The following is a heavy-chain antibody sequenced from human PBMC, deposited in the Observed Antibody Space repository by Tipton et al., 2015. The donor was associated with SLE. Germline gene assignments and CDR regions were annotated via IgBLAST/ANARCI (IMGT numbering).Heavy chain of an antibody. CDR3: ARQAYLCSTTSCPMNPDAFDI. CDR2: IFTSGNT. J-gene: IGHJ3*02. V-gene: IGHV4-61*02. Sequence: TLSLTCTVSGGSLSGDTYYWSWIRQPAGEGLEWIGRIFTSGNTNYNPSLKSRVTISVDTSKNQFSLKLSSVTAADTAVYFCARQAYLCSTTSCPMNPDAFDIWGQGTMVTVS. CDR1: GGSLSGDTYY. D-gene: IGHD2-2*01.